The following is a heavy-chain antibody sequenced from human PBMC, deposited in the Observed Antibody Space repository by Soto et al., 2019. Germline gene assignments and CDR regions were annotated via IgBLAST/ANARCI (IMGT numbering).Heavy chain of an antibody. CDR3: ARGGVDFWSGYWGVDF. CDR2: ISSTGSSM. D-gene: IGHD3-3*01. Sequence: PGGSRRLSCAPSAFTFSDYYRSWIRQAPGKGLEWVSHISSTGSSMYYVDSVRGRYIISRYNAKNSLYLEMNSLRAEDTAIYYCARGGVDFWSGYWGVDFWGQGSLVTVSS. CDR1: AFTFSDYY. J-gene: IGHJ4*02. V-gene: IGHV3-11*01.